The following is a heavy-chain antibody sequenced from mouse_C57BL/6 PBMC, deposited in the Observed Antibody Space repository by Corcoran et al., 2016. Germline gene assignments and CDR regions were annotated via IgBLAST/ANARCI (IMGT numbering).Heavy chain of an antibody. CDR1: GYSITSGYY. J-gene: IGHJ1*03. CDR3: ARAFDV. V-gene: IGHV3-6*01. Sequence: DVQLQESGPGLVKPSQSLSLTCSVTGYSITSGYYWNWIRQFPGNKLEWMGYISYDGSNNYNPSLKNRISITRDTSKNQFFLKLNSVTTEDTSTYYCARAFDVWGTGTTVTVSS. CDR2: ISYDGSN.